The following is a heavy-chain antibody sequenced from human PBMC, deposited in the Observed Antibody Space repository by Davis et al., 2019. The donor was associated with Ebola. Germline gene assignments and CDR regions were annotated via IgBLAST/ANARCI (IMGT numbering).Heavy chain of an antibody. D-gene: IGHD3-16*01. Sequence: PSETLSLTCAVSGGSINSDELYWNWIRQSPGKGLEWIGYTSDSGTTFYNPSLESRVTLSADMSQNHFSLHLRAVTAADTAVYYCARAFYDYVWGTHDVFDIWGQGTLVTVSS. J-gene: IGHJ3*02. CDR2: TSDSGTT. V-gene: IGHV4-30-4*01. CDR3: ARAFYDYVWGTHDVFDI. CDR1: GGSINSDELY.